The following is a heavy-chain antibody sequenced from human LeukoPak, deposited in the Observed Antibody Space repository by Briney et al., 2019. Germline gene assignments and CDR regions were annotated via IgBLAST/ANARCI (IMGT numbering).Heavy chain of an antibody. D-gene: IGHD3-3*01. Sequence: PSETLSLTCAVYGGSFSGYHWSWIRQPPGKGLEWIGEINHSGSTNYNPTLKSRVTISVDTSKNHFSLKLSSVTAADTAVYYCARGHDFWSGYSHPDVWGQGTTVTVSS. CDR1: GGSFSGYH. CDR2: INHSGST. CDR3: ARGHDFWSGYSHPDV. V-gene: IGHV4-34*01. J-gene: IGHJ6*02.